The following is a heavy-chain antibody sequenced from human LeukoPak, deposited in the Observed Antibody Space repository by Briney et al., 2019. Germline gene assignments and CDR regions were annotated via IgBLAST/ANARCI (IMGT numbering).Heavy chain of an antibody. CDR1: GGSISSSSYY. CDR3: ARSLYYYDSSGYYPTTNWFDP. V-gene: IGHV4-39*01. D-gene: IGHD3-22*01. CDR2: IYYSGST. J-gene: IGHJ5*02. Sequence: SETLSLTCTVSGGSISSSSYYWGWIRQPPGKGLEWIGSIYYSGSTYYNPSLKSRVTISVDTSKNQFSLNLTSVTAADTAVYYCARSLYYYDSSGYYPTTNWFDPWGQGTLVTVSS.